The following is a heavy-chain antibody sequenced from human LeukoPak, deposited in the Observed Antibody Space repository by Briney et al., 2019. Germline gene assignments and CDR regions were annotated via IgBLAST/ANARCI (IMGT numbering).Heavy chain of an antibody. V-gene: IGHV4-59*12. J-gene: IGHJ5*02. D-gene: IGHD3-10*01. CDR2: IYYSGST. CDR3: ARLARRVVRGGNWFDP. Sequence: SETLSLTCTVSGGSISSYYWSWIRQPPGKGPEWIGYIYYSGSTNYNPSLKSRVTISVDTSKNQFSLKLSSVTAADTAVYYCARLARRVVRGGNWFDPWGQGTLVTVSS. CDR1: GGSISSYY.